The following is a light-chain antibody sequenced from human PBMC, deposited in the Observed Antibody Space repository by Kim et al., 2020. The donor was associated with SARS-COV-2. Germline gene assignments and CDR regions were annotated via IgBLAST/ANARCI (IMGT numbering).Light chain of an antibody. CDR2: ATS. CDR1: QGISNY. CDR3: QKYDSAPWT. Sequence: ASVGDEVTITCRASQGISNYLAWYQQKPGKAPKLLIYATSTLQAGVPSRFRGSRSGTDFTLIITRLQPEDVATYYCQKYDSAPWTFGQGTKVDIK. J-gene: IGKJ1*01. V-gene: IGKV1-27*01.